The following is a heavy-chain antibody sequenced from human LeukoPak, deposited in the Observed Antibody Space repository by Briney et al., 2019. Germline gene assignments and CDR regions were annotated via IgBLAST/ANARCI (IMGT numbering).Heavy chain of an antibody. J-gene: IGHJ4*02. CDR3: ARHAGSYTFDY. Sequence: SETLSLTCSVSGGSISTYYWSWLRQPPGKGLEWIGYFPYSGGTSSNPSLKSRVAISGDTSTNHFSLRLSSVTVADTAVYYCARHAGSYTFDYWGQGSLVTVSS. CDR2: FPYSGGT. D-gene: IGHD1-26*01. CDR1: GGSISTYY. V-gene: IGHV4-59*08.